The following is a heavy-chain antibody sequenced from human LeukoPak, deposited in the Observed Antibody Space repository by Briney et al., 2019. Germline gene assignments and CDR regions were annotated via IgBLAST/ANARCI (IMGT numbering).Heavy chain of an antibody. V-gene: IGHV3-66*04. CDR2: IYSGGST. J-gene: IGHJ1*01. Sequence: GGSLRLSCAASGFTVSSNYMSWVRQAPGKGLEWVSVIYSGGSTYYADSVKGRFTISRDNAKNSLYLQMNSLRAEDTAVYYCAKHESGSHYYDSSGPFQHWGQGTLVTVSS. CDR3: AKHESGSHYYDSSGPFQH. CDR1: GFTVSSNY. D-gene: IGHD3-22*01.